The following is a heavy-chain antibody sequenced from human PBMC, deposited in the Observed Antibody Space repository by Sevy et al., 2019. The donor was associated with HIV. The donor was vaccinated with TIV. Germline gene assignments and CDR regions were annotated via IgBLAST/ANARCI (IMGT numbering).Heavy chain of an antibody. CDR2: ISSASSYI. J-gene: IGHJ4*02. V-gene: IGHV3-21*06. CDR1: GFTFNYHF. Sequence: GGSLRLSCAASGFTFNYHFMNWVRQLPGKGLEWVSYISSASSYINYSDSVKGRFTISRDNAKNLVFLEMNNLRPEDTAVYFCARGDYYGSLYYFDYWGQGTLVTVSS. CDR3: ARGDYYGSLYYFDY. D-gene: IGHD3-10*01.